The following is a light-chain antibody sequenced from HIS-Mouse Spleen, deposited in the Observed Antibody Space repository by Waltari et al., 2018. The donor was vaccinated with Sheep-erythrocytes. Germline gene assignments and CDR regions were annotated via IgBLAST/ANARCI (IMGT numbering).Light chain of an antibody. V-gene: IGLV2-23*01. CDR3: CSYAGSSTLV. J-gene: IGLJ2*01. CDR2: EGS. CDR1: SRDGGSCNL. Sequence: QSALTQPASVSGSPAQSITIPCTGTSRDGGSCNLGCWYQQHPGKAPKLMIYEGSKRHSGVSNRFSGSKSGNTASLTISGLQAEDEADYYCCSYAGSSTLVFGGGTKLTVL.